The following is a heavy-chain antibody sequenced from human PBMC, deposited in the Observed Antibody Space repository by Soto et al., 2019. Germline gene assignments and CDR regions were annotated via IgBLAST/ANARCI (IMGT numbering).Heavy chain of an antibody. CDR2: ISYDGSNK. J-gene: IGHJ4*02. V-gene: IGHV3-30*18. CDR1: GFTFSSYG. D-gene: IGHD2-2*01. Sequence: GGSLRLSCAASGFTFSSYGMHWVRQAPGKGLEWVAVISYDGSNKYYADSVKGRFTISRDNSKNTLYLQMNSLRAEDTAVYYCAKDAAAGLDYWGQGTLVTVSS. CDR3: AKDAAAGLDY.